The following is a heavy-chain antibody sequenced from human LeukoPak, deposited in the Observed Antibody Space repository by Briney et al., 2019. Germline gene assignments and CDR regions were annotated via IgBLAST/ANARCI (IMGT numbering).Heavy chain of an antibody. Sequence: SETPSLTCTVSGGSISGYYWSWIRQPPGKGLEWIGYIYYSGSTNYNPSLKSRVTISLDTSKNQFSLKLSSVTAADTAVHYCARVLTYGSRTYYFDYWGQGTLVTVSS. CDR2: IYYSGST. CDR1: GGSISGYY. CDR3: ARVLTYGSRTYYFDY. V-gene: IGHV4-59*01. J-gene: IGHJ4*02. D-gene: IGHD3-10*01.